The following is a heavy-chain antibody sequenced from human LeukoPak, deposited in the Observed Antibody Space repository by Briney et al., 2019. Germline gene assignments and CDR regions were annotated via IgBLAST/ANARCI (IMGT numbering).Heavy chain of an antibody. D-gene: IGHD6-13*01. Sequence: GGSLRLSCAASGFTFSNAWMSWVRQAPGKGLEWVGRIKSKTDGGTTDYAAPVKGRFTISREDSKNTLYLQMNSLKTEDTAVYYCTTRPAAAGFDPWGQGTLVTVSS. CDR1: GFTFSNAW. CDR2: IKSKTDGGTT. CDR3: TTRPAAAGFDP. J-gene: IGHJ5*02. V-gene: IGHV3-15*01.